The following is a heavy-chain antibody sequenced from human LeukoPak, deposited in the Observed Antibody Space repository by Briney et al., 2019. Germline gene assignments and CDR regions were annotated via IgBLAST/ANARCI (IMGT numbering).Heavy chain of an antibody. V-gene: IGHV3-74*01. Sequence: PGGSLRLSCAASGFTFSSYWMHWVRQAPGKGLVWVSRINSDGSSTSYADSVKGRFTISRDNAKNTLYLQMNRLRAEDTAVYYCARDPPNSSGYSVPYDAFDIRGQGTMVTVSS. CDR1: GFTFSSYW. CDR3: ARDPPNSSGYSVPYDAFDI. CDR2: INSDGSST. D-gene: IGHD3-22*01. J-gene: IGHJ3*02.